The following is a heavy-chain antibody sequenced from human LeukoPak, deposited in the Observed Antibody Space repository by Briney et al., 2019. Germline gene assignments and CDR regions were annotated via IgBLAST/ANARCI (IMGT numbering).Heavy chain of an antibody. CDR1: GFTFSDYA. CDR2: ISYDGTKK. CDR3: AKDIVLMDSGYFDY. D-gene: IGHD2-8*01. Sequence: GGSLRLSCAASGFTFSDYAIYWVRQAPGKGLEWVAAISYDGTKKFYADSVKGRFTISRDNSKNTLYLQMNSLRAEDTAVYYCAKDIVLMDSGYFDYWGQGTLVTVSS. J-gene: IGHJ4*02. V-gene: IGHV3-30-3*02.